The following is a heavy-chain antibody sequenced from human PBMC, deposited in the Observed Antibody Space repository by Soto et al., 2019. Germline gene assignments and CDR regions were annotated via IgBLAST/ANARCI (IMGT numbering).Heavy chain of an antibody. CDR1: GGSISSGGYY. Sequence: SETLSLTCTVSGGSISSGGYYWSWIRQHPGKGLEWIGYIYYSGSTYYKPSLKSRVTISVDTSKNQFSLKLSSVTAADTAVYYCARDLKGSYDSSGYHDTFDIWGQGTMVTVSS. J-gene: IGHJ3*02. D-gene: IGHD3-22*01. CDR2: IYYSGST. V-gene: IGHV4-31*03. CDR3: ARDLKGSYDSSGYHDTFDI.